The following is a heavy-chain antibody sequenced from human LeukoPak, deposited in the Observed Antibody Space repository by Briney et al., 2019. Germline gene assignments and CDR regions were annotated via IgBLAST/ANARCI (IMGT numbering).Heavy chain of an antibody. V-gene: IGHV1-8*01. J-gene: IGHJ3*02. CDR2: MNPNGTNT. CDR3: ARKDAFDI. CDR1: GYTFTSYD. Sequence: ASVKVSCKASGYTFTSYDINWVRQATGQGLEWMGWMNPNGTNTGYAQKFQGRVTMTRDTSITTASMELSRLRSDDTAVYYCARKDAFDIWGQGTMVTVSS.